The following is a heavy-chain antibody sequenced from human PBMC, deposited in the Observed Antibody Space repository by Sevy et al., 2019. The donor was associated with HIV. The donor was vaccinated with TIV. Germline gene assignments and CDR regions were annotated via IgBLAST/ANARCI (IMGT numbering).Heavy chain of an antibody. CDR2: LTHKAYGGTL. Sequence: GGSLRLSCTGSGFTFGDYAMSWVRQAPGKGLEWVAFLTHKAYGGTLDYAASVKGRFSISRDDSKSIAHLQMNDLKTEDTAIYYCTRWQGAQSIFDYWGHGALVTVSS. D-gene: IGHD1-26*01. CDR3: TRWQGAQSIFDY. V-gene: IGHV3-49*04. CDR1: GFTFGDYA. J-gene: IGHJ4*01.